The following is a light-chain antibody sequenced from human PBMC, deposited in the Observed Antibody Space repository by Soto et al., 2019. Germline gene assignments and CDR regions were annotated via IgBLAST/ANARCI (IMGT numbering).Light chain of an antibody. CDR3: SSYTSSSTPYV. J-gene: IGLJ1*01. Sequence: QSVLTQPASVSGSPGQSITISCTGTSSDVGGYNYVSWYQQHPGKAPKLMIYDVSNRPSGVSNRFSGSKSGNTASLTISVLQAEDEADYYCSSYTSSSTPYVFGTGTKVTV. V-gene: IGLV2-14*01. CDR2: DVS. CDR1: SSDVGGYNY.